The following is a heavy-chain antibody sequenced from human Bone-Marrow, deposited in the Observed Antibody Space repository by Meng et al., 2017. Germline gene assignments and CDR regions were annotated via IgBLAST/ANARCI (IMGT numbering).Heavy chain of an antibody. CDR2: ISYDGSNK. Sequence: GESLKISCAASGFTFSSYAMHWVRQAPGKGLEWVAVISYDGSNKYYADSVKGRFTISRDNSKNTLYLQMNSLRAEDTAVYYCAKGEYSSGWGADDAFDIWGQGTMVTVSS. CDR3: AKGEYSSGWGADDAFDI. CDR1: GFTFSSYA. V-gene: IGHV3-30*01. D-gene: IGHD6-19*01. J-gene: IGHJ3*02.